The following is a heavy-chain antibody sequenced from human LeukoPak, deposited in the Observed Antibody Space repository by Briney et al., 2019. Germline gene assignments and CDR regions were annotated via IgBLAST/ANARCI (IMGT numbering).Heavy chain of an antibody. Sequence: PGGSLRLSCAASGFTFSSYWMSWVRQAPGKGLEWVANIKQDGSEKYYVDSVKGRFTISRDNAKNSLYLQMNSLRAEDTAVYYCATPYGVYYDSSGPPWSNWFDPWGQGTLVTVSS. CDR1: GFTFSSYW. V-gene: IGHV3-7*01. J-gene: IGHJ5*02. D-gene: IGHD3-22*01. CDR3: ATPYGVYYDSSGPPWSNWFDP. CDR2: IKQDGSEK.